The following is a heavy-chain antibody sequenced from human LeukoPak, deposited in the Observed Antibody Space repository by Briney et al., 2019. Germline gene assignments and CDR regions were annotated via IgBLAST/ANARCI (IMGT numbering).Heavy chain of an antibody. CDR1: GYTFTAYY. J-gene: IGHJ4*02. CDR2: INPNSGGT. D-gene: IGHD1-26*01. V-gene: IGHV1-2*02. Sequence: ASVKVSCKASGYTFTAYYMHWVRQAPGQGLEWMGWINPNSGGTSYAQKFQGRVTVTRDTSISTAYMELSRLRSDDTAVYYCASGIYSGNPGDYWGQGTLVTVSS. CDR3: ASGIYSGNPGDY.